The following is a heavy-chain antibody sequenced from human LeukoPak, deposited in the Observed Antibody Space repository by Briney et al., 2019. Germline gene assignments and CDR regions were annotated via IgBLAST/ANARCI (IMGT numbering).Heavy chain of an antibody. CDR2: IYYSGST. D-gene: IGHD3-3*01. Sequence: KPSETLSLTCTVSGGSISSYYWSWIRQPPGKGLEWIGSIYYSGSTYYNPSLKTRLTISVDTSKDQFSLKLSSVTAADTAVYYCARHPRLYDFWSGYYHDAFDIWGQGTMVTVSS. CDR1: GGSISSYY. CDR3: ARHPRLYDFWSGYYHDAFDI. V-gene: IGHV4-59*05. J-gene: IGHJ3*02.